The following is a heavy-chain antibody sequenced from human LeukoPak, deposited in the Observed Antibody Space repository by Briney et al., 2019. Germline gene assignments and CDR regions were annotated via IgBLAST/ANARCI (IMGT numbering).Heavy chain of an antibody. Sequence: EASVKVSCKASGYTFTSYDINWVRQATGQGLEWMGWMNPNSGNTGYAQKFQGRVTMTRNTSISTAYMELSSLRSEDTAVYYCARGEGFDYTFDYWGQGTLVTVSS. CDR1: GYTFTSYD. CDR3: ARGEGFDYTFDY. V-gene: IGHV1-8*01. CDR2: MNPNSGNT. D-gene: IGHD3-9*01. J-gene: IGHJ4*02.